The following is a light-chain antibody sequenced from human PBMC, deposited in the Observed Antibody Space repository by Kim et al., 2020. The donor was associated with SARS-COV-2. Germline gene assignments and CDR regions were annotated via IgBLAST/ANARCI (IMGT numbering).Light chain of an antibody. CDR1: PSNIGAGDG. V-gene: IGLV1-40*01. J-gene: IGLJ2*01. Sequence: RDPIPCTGSPSNIGAGDGVHWYQQLPGTAPKLLIYGNSNRPSGVPDRFSGSKSGTSASLAITGLQAEDEADYYCQSYDSSLSGSVFGGGTQLTVL. CDR3: QSYDSSLSGSV. CDR2: GNS.